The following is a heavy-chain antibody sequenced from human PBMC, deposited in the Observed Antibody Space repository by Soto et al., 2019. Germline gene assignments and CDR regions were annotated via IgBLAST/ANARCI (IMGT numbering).Heavy chain of an antibody. CDR1: GFTFSDYY. CDR3: ATGVVPATKWGYYSYGLDV. V-gene: IGHV3-11*01. Sequence: PGGSLRLSCAASGFTFSDYYMSWIRQAPGKGLEWVSCISSGGFITYYADSVKGRFTTSWDKAKNSLYLQMNTLSANDTAVYYCATGVVPATKWGYYSYGLDVWGQGTTVTVSS. D-gene: IGHD2-2*01. CDR2: ISSGGFIT. J-gene: IGHJ6*02.